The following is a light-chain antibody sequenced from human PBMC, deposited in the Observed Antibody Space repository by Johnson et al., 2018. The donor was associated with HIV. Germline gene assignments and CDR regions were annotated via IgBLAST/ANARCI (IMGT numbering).Light chain of an antibody. V-gene: IGLV1-51*01. CDR2: DNN. Sequence: QPVLTQPPSVSAAPGQTVTISCSGSSSNVGSSFVSWYRQVPGTAPKLLIYDNNKRPSGIPGRFSGSKSGPSDTLGITGLQTGDEADYYCGVWDASLSPHYVFGTGTTITVL. CDR3: GVWDASLSPHYV. J-gene: IGLJ1*01. CDR1: SSNVGSSF.